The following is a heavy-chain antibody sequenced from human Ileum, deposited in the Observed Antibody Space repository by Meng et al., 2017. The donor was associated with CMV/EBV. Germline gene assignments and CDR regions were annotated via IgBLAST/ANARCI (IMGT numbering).Heavy chain of an antibody. V-gene: IGHV1-3*01. Sequence: QVQLVQSGAEVKKTGASVKVSCKASGYTFTSYAIHWVRQAPGQSLEWMGWINAGNGNTKYSQKFQGRVTFSRDTSANTAYMELSSLRYEDTAVYFCARIPYGAHFDSWGQGTLVTVSS. CDR2: INAGNGNT. CDR3: ARIPYGAHFDS. J-gene: IGHJ4*02. D-gene: IGHD4/OR15-4a*01. CDR1: GYTFTSYA.